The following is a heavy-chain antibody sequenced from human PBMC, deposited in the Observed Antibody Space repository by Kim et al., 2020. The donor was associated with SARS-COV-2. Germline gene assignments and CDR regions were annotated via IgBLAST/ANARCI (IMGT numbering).Heavy chain of an antibody. Sequence: GGSLRLSCAASGFTFDDYAMHWVRQGPGKGLEWVSGISWNSGSIDYADSVKGRFTISRDNAKNSLYLQLNSLRAEDTALYYCAKADSTDYFGSGSSIDFWGQGTLVTVSS. CDR2: ISWNSGSI. J-gene: IGHJ4*02. CDR3: AKADSTDYFGSGSSIDF. D-gene: IGHD3-10*01. CDR1: GFTFDDYA. V-gene: IGHV3-9*01.